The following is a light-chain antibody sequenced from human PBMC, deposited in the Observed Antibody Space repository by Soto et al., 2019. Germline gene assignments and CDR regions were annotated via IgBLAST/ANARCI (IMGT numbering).Light chain of an antibody. Sequence: QSVLTQPASVSGSPGQSITISCTGTSSDVGGYDHVSWYQQHPGKAPKLIIYDVTVRPSGISPRFSGSKADNTASLAVSWLQPEAEADYYWSSYTNNDTLLSGGGTQLTV. V-gene: IGLV2-14*03. J-gene: IGLJ3*02. CDR2: DVT. CDR1: SSDVGGYDH. CDR3: SSYTNNDTLL.